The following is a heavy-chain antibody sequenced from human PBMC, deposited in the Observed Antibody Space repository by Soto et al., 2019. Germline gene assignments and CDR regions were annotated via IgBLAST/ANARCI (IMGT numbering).Heavy chain of an antibody. V-gene: IGHV3-33*01. D-gene: IGHD2-15*01. J-gene: IGHJ4*02. CDR2: IWGDGSKK. Sequence: GGSLRLSCAASGSAFRTHGMHWVRQAPGKGLEWVAVIWGDGSKKYYADSVKGRFTISKGNSKNTLFLQMNALRAEDTAVSYCARGAVVAEDFDYWGQGTLVTVSS. CDR1: GSAFRTHG. CDR3: ARGAVVAEDFDY.